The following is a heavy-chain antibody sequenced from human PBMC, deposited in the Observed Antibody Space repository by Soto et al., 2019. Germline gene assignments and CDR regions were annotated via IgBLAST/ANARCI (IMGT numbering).Heavy chain of an antibody. V-gene: IGHV3-30-3*01. CDR3: AKATYESSGYPDY. Sequence: GGSLRLSCAASGFTFRSYAMHWVRQAPGKGLEWVAIISYDVSNKYYADSVKGRFTISRDNSKNTLYLQMNSLRPEDTAVFYCAKATYESSGYPDYWGQGTLVTVSS. D-gene: IGHD3-22*01. CDR2: ISYDVSNK. J-gene: IGHJ4*02. CDR1: GFTFRSYA.